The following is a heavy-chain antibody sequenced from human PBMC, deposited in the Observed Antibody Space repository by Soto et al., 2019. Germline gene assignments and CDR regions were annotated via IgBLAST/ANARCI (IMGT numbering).Heavy chain of an antibody. Sequence: QVQLVQSGAEVKKPGSSVKVSCKASGGTFSSYAISWVRQAPGQGLEWMGGIIPIFGTANYAQKFQGRVTITADESTSTASMELSSLRCADTAVYYCARSARAVVVTATSRGWFDPWGQGTLVTVSS. CDR2: IIPIFGTA. CDR1: GGTFSSYA. J-gene: IGHJ5*02. D-gene: IGHD2-21*02. CDR3: ARSARAVVVTATSRGWFDP. V-gene: IGHV1-69*01.